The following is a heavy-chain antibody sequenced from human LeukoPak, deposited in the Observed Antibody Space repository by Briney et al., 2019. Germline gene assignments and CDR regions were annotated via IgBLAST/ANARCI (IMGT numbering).Heavy chain of an antibody. CDR3: ARALNRQLASILYYYYYGMDV. V-gene: IGHV1-46*01. CDR2: INPSGGST. J-gene: IGHJ6*02. Sequence: ASVKVSCTASGYTFTSYYMHWVRQAPGQGLEWVGIINPSGGSTSYAQKFQGRVTMTRDTSTSTVYMELSSLRSEDTAVYYCARALNRQLASILYYYYYGMDVWGQGTTVTVSS. CDR1: GYTFTSYY. D-gene: IGHD6-13*01.